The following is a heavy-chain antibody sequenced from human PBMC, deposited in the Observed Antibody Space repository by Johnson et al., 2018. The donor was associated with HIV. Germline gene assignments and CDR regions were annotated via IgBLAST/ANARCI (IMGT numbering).Heavy chain of an antibody. CDR3: AKDRGLSPPGDAFDI. Sequence: VQLVESGGGLVQPGRSLRLSCAASGFTFDDYAMHWVRQAPGKGLELVSGISWTSGSIGYADSVKGQFTISRDNAKHSLYLQMNNLRAEDTALYYCAKDRGLSPPGDAFDIWGQGTMVTVSS. D-gene: IGHD3/OR15-3a*01. V-gene: IGHV3-9*01. J-gene: IGHJ3*02. CDR2: ISWTSGSI. CDR1: GFTFDDYA.